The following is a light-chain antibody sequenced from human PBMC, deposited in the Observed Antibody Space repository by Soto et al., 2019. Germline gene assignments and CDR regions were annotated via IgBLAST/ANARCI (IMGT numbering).Light chain of an antibody. V-gene: IGKV3-11*01. J-gene: IGKJ1*01. CDR2: DAS. CDR3: QQRSNRPQT. CDR1: QSIFTS. Sequence: EIWLTQSPGTLSLSPGERATLSCRTSQSIFTSLAWYQQRPGQAPRLLIYDASTRATGIPARFSGSGSGTDFTLTISSLESEDFAVYYCQQRSNRPQTFGQGTKVDIK.